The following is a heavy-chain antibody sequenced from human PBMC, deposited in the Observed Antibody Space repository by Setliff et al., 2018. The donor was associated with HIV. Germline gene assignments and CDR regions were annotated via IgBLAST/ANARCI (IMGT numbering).Heavy chain of an antibody. D-gene: IGHD1-1*01. Sequence: SETQSLTCRVSGYFINIGHYCGWLRQSPGKGLEWIGTIYHSGGTYYNPSLKSRVTISVDTSNNQFSLRMNSVTAADTAVYYCATDTSISWFYHWGQGTLVTVSS. CDR3: ATDTSISWFYH. CDR2: IYHSGGT. J-gene: IGHJ5*01. V-gene: IGHV4-38-2*02. CDR1: GYFINIGHY.